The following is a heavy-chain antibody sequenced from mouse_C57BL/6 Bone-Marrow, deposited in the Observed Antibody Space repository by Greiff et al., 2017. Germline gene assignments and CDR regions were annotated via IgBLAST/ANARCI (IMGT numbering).Heavy chain of an antibody. CDR2: INPGSGGT. Sequence: VQLQQSGAELVRPGTSVKVSCKASGYAFTNYLIEWVKQRPGQGLEWIGVINPGSGGTNYNEKFKGKATLTADKSSSTAYMQISSLTSEDAAVYFCAREGDGYSYWGQGTTLTVSS. V-gene: IGHV1-54*01. CDR1: GYAFTNYL. D-gene: IGHD2-3*01. CDR3: AREGDGYSY. J-gene: IGHJ2*01.